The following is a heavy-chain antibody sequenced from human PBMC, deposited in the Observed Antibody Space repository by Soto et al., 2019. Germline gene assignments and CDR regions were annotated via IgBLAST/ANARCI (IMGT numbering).Heavy chain of an antibody. CDR1: GFTFSSYA. Sequence: GSLRLSCAASGFTFSSYAMSWVRQAPGKGLEWVSAISGSGGSTYYADSVKGRFTISRDNSKNTLYLQMNSLRAEDTAVYYCAKDGSGSYRTSYYFDYWGQGTLVTVSS. CDR2: ISGSGGST. CDR3: AKDGSGSYRTSYYFDY. V-gene: IGHV3-23*01. D-gene: IGHD1-26*01. J-gene: IGHJ4*02.